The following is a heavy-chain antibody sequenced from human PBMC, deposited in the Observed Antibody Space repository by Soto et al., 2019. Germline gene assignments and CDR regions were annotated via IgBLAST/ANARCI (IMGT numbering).Heavy chain of an antibody. D-gene: IGHD4-17*01. J-gene: IGHJ5*02. Sequence: QVQLVQSGAEVKKPGSSVKVSCKASGGTFSSYAISWVRQAPGQGLEWMGGIIPIFGTANYAQKFQGSVTITADESTSTAYMALSSLRSEDTAVYYCARGPSATVTNNWFDPWGQGTLVTVSS. CDR2: IIPIFGTA. CDR3: ARGPSATVTNNWFDP. V-gene: IGHV1-69*01. CDR1: GGTFSSYA.